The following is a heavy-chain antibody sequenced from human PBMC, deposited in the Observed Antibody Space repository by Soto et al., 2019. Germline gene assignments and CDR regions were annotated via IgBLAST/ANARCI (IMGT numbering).Heavy chain of an antibody. CDR1: GFTFSSYW. Sequence: GGSLRLSCAASGFTFSSYWMSWVRQAPGKGLEWVANIKQDGSEKYYVDSVKGRFTISRGNAKNSLYLQMNSLRAEDTAVYYCARDSRWDGDYYYYYGMDVWGQGTAVTVSS. V-gene: IGHV3-7*01. CDR3: ARDSRWDGDYYYYYGMDV. D-gene: IGHD1-26*01. CDR2: IKQDGSEK. J-gene: IGHJ6*02.